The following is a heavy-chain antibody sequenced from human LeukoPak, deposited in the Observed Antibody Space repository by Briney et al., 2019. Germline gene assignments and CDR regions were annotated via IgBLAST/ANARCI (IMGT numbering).Heavy chain of an antibody. Sequence: SETLSLTCNVSGGSISSYDWSWIRQPPGKGLEWIGCIYNSGSTNYNPSLKSRVTISVDTSKNQFSLKLRSVTAADTAVYYCARESLRQQWLVRREEYYYMDVWGKGTTVTISS. CDR2: IYNSGST. CDR1: GGSISSYD. V-gene: IGHV4-59*01. D-gene: IGHD6-19*01. J-gene: IGHJ6*03. CDR3: ARESLRQQWLVRREEYYYMDV.